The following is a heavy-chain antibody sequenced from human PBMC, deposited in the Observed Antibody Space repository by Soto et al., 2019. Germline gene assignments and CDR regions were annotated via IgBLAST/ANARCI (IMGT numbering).Heavy chain of an antibody. CDR1: GGTFSSYA. CDR3: AIGLLRYSWNAGHFDY. J-gene: IGHJ4*02. D-gene: IGHD1-20*01. CDR2: VIPIFGTA. V-gene: IGHV1-69*01. Sequence: QVQLVQSGAEVKKPGSSVKVSCKASGGTFSSYAISWVRQAPGQGLEWMGGVIPIFGTANYAQKFQGRVTITADESTSKAYMELSSLRSEDTAVYYCAIGLLRYSWNAGHFDYWGQGTLVTVSS.